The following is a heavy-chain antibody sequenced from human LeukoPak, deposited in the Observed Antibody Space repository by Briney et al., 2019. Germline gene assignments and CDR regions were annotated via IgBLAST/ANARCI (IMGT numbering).Heavy chain of an antibody. CDR1: GFTFSSYA. Sequence: PGGSLRLSCAASGFTFSSYAMHWVRQAPGKGLEWVAVISYDGSNKYYADSVKGRFTISRDNSKNTLYLQMNSLRAEDTAVYYCARDEGGTTLHYWGQGTLVTVSS. CDR3: ARDEGGTTLHY. V-gene: IGHV3-30*04. J-gene: IGHJ4*02. CDR2: ISYDGSNK. D-gene: IGHD1-1*01.